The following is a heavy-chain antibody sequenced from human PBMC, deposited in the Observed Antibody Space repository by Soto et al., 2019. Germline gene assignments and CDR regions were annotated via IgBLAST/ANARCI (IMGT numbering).Heavy chain of an antibody. D-gene: IGHD2-2*01. CDR2: INPNSGGT. V-gene: IGHV1-2*04. J-gene: IGHJ5*02. CDR3: ARGGDVVVPAAIPNNNWFDP. Sequence: ASVKVSCKASGYTFTGYYMHWVRQAPGQGLEWMGWINPNSGGTNYAQKFQGWVTMTRDTSISTAYMGLGRLRSDDTAVYYWARGGDVVVPAAIPNNNWFDPWGQGTLVTVSS. CDR1: GYTFTGYY.